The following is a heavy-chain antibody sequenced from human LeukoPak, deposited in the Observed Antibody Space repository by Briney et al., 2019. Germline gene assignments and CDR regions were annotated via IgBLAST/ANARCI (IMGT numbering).Heavy chain of an antibody. J-gene: IGHJ4*02. D-gene: IGHD3-3*01. CDR3: AREEWYYFDY. CDR1: GFTFRSYD. V-gene: IGHV3-30*03. Sequence: GRSLRLSCAASGFTFRSYDMHWVRHAPRKGLEWVAVISYDGSNKYYADSVKGRFTIARDNSKNTVYLQMNSLRAEDMAVYYCAREEWYYFDYWGQGTLVTAYS. CDR2: ISYDGSNK.